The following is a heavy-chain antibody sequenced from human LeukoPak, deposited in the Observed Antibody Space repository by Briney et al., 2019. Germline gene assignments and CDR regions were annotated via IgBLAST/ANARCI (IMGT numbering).Heavy chain of an antibody. Sequence: IPSETLSLTCTVSGGSISTYYWSWVRQPPGKGLEWIGYIYYSGSTNYNLSLKSRVTISVDTSKNQFSLKLSSVTAADTAVYYCARVTYYYDSSGYYYYFDYWGQGTLVTVSS. CDR3: ARVTYYYDSSGYYYYFDY. CDR1: GGSISTYY. V-gene: IGHV4-59*01. CDR2: IYYSGST. J-gene: IGHJ4*02. D-gene: IGHD3-22*01.